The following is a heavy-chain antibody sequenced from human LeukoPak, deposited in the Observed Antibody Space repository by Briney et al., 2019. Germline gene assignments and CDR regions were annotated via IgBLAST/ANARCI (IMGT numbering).Heavy chain of an antibody. Sequence: GGSLRLSCAASGFTFSSYGMHWVRQAPGKGLEWVAVISYDGSNKYYADSVKGRFTISRDNSKNTLYLQMNSLRTEDTAVYYCAREGPYSSGTFRYWGQGTLVTVSS. CDR1: GFTFSSYG. CDR3: AREGPYSSGTFRY. V-gene: IGHV3-30*03. CDR2: ISYDGSNK. D-gene: IGHD6-25*01. J-gene: IGHJ4*02.